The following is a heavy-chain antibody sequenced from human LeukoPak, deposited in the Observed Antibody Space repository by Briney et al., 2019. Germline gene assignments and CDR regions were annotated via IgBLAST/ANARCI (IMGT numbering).Heavy chain of an antibody. CDR2: NNSVGTSI. J-gene: IGHJ4*02. D-gene: IGHD2-2*01. V-gene: IGHV3-74*01. CDR3: ARVRSLVAAGTSAGY. Sequence: GGALSLSCAASGLIFSNYWMYWVRHAPGQGRGWVSCNNSVGTSINYADSVKCRFSISRDNAINTLYRQINSLSAEGAAVYYFARVRSLVAAGTSAGYWGQGTLVTVSS. CDR1: GLIFSNYW.